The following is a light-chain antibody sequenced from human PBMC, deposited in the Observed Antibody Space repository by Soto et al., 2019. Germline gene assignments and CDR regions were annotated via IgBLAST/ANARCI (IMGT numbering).Light chain of an antibody. CDR3: QQYNSYWT. Sequence: DIQMTQSPSTLSASVGDRVTITCRASQSISSWLAWYQQKPGKAPKLLIYKASSLESGVPSRFSGSGSGKEFTLTISGLQPDDFATYYCQQYNSYWTFGQGTKVEIK. J-gene: IGKJ1*01. V-gene: IGKV1-5*03. CDR2: KAS. CDR1: QSISSW.